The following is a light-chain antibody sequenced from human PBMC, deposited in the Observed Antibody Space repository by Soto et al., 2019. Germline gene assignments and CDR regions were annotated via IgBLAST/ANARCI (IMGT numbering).Light chain of an antibody. CDR2: EVS. J-gene: IGLJ3*02. V-gene: IGLV2-8*01. CDR3: TSYAGSNIWV. CDR1: SSDVGAYKY. Sequence: QSALTQPPSASGSPGQSVTISCTGTSSDVGAYKYVSWYQQYPGKAPKLLIYEVSKRPSGVPDRFSGSKSGNTASQTVSGLQAEDEADYYCTSYAGSNIWVFGGGTKLTFL.